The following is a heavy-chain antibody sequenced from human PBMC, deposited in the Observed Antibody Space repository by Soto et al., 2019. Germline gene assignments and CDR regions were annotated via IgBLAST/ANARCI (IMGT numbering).Heavy chain of an antibody. D-gene: IGHD3-9*01. CDR2: IKQDGSEK. V-gene: IGHV3-7*01. J-gene: IGHJ4*02. CDR3: ARDRTVLRYFDWLVSY. Sequence: HPGGSLRLSCAASGFTFSSYWMSWVRQAPGKGLEWVANIKQDGSEKYYVDSVKGRFTISRDNAKNSLYLQMNSLRAEDTAVYYCARDRTVLRYFDWLVSYWGQGTLVTVSS. CDR1: GFTFSSYW.